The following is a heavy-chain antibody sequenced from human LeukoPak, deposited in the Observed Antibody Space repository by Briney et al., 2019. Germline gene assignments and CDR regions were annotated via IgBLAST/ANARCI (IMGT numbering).Heavy chain of an antibody. D-gene: IGHD3-22*01. CDR1: GYTFTGYY. V-gene: IGHV1-2*02. CDR2: INPNSGGT. Sequence: GASVKVSCKASGYTFTGYYMHWVRQAPGQGLEWMGWINPNSGGTNYAQKFQGRVTMTRDTSISTAYMELSRLRSDDTAVYYCARGSINRYYYDSSGADAFDIWGQGTMVTVSS. CDR3: ARGSINRYYYDSSGADAFDI. J-gene: IGHJ3*02.